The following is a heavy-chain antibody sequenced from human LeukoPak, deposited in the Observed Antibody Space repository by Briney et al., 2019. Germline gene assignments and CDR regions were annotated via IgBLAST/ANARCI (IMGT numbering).Heavy chain of an antibody. D-gene: IGHD3-22*01. CDR1: GGSFSSGSYY. CDR3: ARVVGYYYDSSGYHWYFDL. CDR2: IYYSGST. V-gene: IGHV4-61*01. Sequence: SETLSLTCTVSGGSFSSGSYYWSWIRQPPGKGLEWIGYIYYSGSTNYNPSLKSRVTISVDTSKNQFSLKLSSVTAADTAVYYCARVVGYYYDSSGYHWYFDLWGRGTLVTVSS. J-gene: IGHJ2*01.